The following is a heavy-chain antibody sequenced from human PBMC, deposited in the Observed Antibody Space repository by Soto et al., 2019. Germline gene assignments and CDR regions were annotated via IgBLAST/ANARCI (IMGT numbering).Heavy chain of an antibody. CDR2: ISYDGSNK. J-gene: IGHJ4*02. Sequence: QVQLVESGGGVVQPGRSLRLSCAASGFTFSSYAMHWVRQAPGKGLEWVAVISYDGSNKYYADSVKGRFTISRDNSKNTLYLQMNRLRAEDTAVYYCARGLYDILTGYIFDYWGQGTLVTVSS. D-gene: IGHD3-9*01. V-gene: IGHV3-30-3*01. CDR1: GFTFSSYA. CDR3: ARGLYDILTGYIFDY.